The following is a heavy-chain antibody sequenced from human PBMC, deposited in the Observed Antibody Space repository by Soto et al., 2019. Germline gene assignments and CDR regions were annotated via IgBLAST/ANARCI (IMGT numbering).Heavy chain of an antibody. CDR2: ITVSGSNT. CDR3: AKGLDTVALARYFDS. CDR1: GFTFSSYA. V-gene: IGHV3-23*01. Sequence: GGSLRLSCAASGFTFSSYAMNWVRQAPGKGLEWVASITVSGSNTFYADSVKGRFTISRDNSKNTLFLQMSSLRAEDTAVYYCAKGLDTVALARYFDSWGQGTLVTVSS. J-gene: IGHJ4*02. D-gene: IGHD2-2*03.